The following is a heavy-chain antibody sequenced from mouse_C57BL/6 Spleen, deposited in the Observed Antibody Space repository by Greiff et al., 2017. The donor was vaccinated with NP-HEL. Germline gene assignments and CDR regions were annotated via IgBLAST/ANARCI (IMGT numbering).Heavy chain of an antibody. D-gene: IGHD2-4*01. Sequence: EVQLQQSGPELVKPGASVKIPCKASGYTFTDYNMDWVKQSHGKSLEWIGDINPNNGGTIYNQKFKGKATLTVDKSSSTAYMELRSLTSEDTAVYYCARWYYDYDGGYYFDYWGQGTTLTVSS. J-gene: IGHJ2*01. CDR2: INPNNGGT. CDR1: GYTFTDYN. V-gene: IGHV1-18*01. CDR3: ARWYYDYDGGYYFDY.